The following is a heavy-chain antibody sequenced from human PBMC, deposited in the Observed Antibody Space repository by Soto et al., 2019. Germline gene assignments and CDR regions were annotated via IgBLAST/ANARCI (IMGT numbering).Heavy chain of an antibody. Sequence: ASVKVSCKASGGTFSSYTISWVRQAPGQGLEWMGRIIPISGSANYAQKFQGWVTMTRDTSISTAYMEVSRLRSDDTAVYYCAREYCSSNSCYSFDYWGQGTLVTVSS. D-gene: IGHD2-2*01. J-gene: IGHJ4*02. CDR1: GGTFSSYT. CDR3: AREYCSSNSCYSFDY. V-gene: IGHV1-2*04. CDR2: IIPISGSA.